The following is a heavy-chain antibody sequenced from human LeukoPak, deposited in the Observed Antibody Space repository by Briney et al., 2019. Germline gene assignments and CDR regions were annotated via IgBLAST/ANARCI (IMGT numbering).Heavy chain of an antibody. CDR3: ARRGIALTGSWNWYFDL. CDR1: GGSISSSTYY. Sequence: SETLSLTCTVSGGSISSSTYYWGWIRQPPGKGLEWIGSIHYSGSTYYNPSLKSRVTISVDTSRNQFSLKLSSVTAADTAVYYCARRGIALTGSWNWYFDLWAVAPWSLSPQ. CDR2: IHYSGST. D-gene: IGHD6-19*01. J-gene: IGHJ2*01. V-gene: IGHV4-39*01.